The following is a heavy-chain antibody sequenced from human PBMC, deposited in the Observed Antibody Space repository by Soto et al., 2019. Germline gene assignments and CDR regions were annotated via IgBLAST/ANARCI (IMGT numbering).Heavy chain of an antibody. V-gene: IGHV1-18*04. J-gene: IGHJ4*02. CDR2: ISAYNGNI. D-gene: IGHD1-26*01. CDR3: ARVGRSYYFGY. CDR1: SYLFTNYG. Sequence: ATVKVSFKASSYLFTNYGISWARPAPGQRLEWMGWISAYNGNINYAQKLQGRVTMTTDTSTSPAYMELRSLRSDDTAVYYCARVGRSYYFGYWSQGTLVTVSS.